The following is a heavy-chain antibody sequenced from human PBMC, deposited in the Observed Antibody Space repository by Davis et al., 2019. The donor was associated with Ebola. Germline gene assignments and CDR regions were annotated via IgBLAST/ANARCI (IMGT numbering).Heavy chain of an antibody. V-gene: IGHV1-2*02. CDR1: GYTFTGYY. Sequence: ASVKVSCKASGYTFTGYYIHWVRQAPGQGLEWMGWINPKSGGGNYSPKFQGRVTMTTDTSISTAYMDLGSLRSDDTAVFYCVRELHGGEFNYWGQGTLVTVSS. J-gene: IGHJ4*02. CDR2: INPKSGGG. CDR3: VRELHGGEFNY. D-gene: IGHD3-16*01.